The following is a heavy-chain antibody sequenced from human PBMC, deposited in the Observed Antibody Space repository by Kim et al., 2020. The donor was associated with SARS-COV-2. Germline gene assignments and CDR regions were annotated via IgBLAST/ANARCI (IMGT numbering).Heavy chain of an antibody. V-gene: IGHV3-30*02. Sequence: KGRFTISRDKSKNTLYLQMNSLRAEDTAVYYCAKDRYYDFLSGYYGQFDYWGQGTLVTVSS. J-gene: IGHJ4*02. CDR3: AKDRYYDFLSGYYGQFDY. D-gene: IGHD3-3*01.